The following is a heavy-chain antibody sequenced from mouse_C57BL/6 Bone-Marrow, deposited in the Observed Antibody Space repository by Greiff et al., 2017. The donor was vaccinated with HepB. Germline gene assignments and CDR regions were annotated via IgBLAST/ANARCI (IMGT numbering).Heavy chain of an antibody. V-gene: IGHV1-80*01. J-gene: IGHJ2*01. Sequence: QVHVKQSGAELVKPGASVKISCKASGYAFSSYWMNWVKQRPGKGLEWIGQFYPGDGDTNYNGKFKGKATLTADKSSSPAYMQLSSLTSEDSAVYFCASLDYFDYWGQGTTLTVSS. CDR2: FYPGDGDT. CDR3: ASLDYFDY. CDR1: GYAFSSYW.